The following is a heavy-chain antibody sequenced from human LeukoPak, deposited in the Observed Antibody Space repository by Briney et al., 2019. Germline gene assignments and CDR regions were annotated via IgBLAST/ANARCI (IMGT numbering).Heavy chain of an antibody. D-gene: IGHD3-10*01. CDR2: IYPGDSDT. CDR3: AVDTNNYDGSGSFDY. V-gene: IGHV5-51*01. J-gene: IGHJ4*02. Sequence: GESLKISCKGSGYSFTSYWIGWVRQMPGKGLEWMGIIYPGDSDTRYSPSFQGHVTISADKSISTAYLQWSSLKASDTAMYCGAVDTNNYDGSGSFDYWGQGTLVTVSS. CDR1: GYSFTSYW.